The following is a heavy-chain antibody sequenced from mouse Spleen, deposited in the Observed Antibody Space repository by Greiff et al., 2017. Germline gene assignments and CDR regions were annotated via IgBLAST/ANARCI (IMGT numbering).Heavy chain of an antibody. Sequence: VMLVESGPGLVAPSQSLSITCTISGFSLTSYGVHWVRQPPGKGLEWLVVIWSDGSTTYNSALKSRLSISKDNSKSQVFLKVNSLQADDTAMYYCAREDYLYAMDYWGQGTSVTVSS. CDR3: AREDYLYAMDY. CDR2: IWSDGST. CDR1: GFSLTSYG. D-gene: IGHD5-5*01. J-gene: IGHJ4*01. V-gene: IGHV2-6-1*01.